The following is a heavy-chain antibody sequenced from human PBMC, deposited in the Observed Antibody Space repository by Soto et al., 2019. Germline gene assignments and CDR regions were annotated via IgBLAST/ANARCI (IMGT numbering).Heavy chain of an antibody. V-gene: IGHV3-21*01. CDR1: GFTFRIYS. Sequence: EVQLVESGGGLVQPGGSLRLSCAASGFTFRIYSMNWVRQAPGRGLEWVSSISSSSSNVYYADSMKGRLTISRDDAKNSLYLQINSLRVEDTAVYYCAREGGNSHYYYYGMDVWGQGTTVTVSS. J-gene: IGHJ6*02. D-gene: IGHD2-21*02. CDR3: AREGGNSHYYYYGMDV. CDR2: ISSSSSNV.